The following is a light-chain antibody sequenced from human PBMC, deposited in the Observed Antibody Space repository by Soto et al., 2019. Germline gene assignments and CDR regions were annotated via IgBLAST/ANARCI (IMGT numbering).Light chain of an antibody. CDR3: QQYGSSPPIT. CDR1: QTVSSSY. V-gene: IGKV3-20*01. Sequence: EIVLTQSPVTLSLSPGERATLSCRASQTVSSSYLAWYQQKPGQAPRLLIYGASSRATGITDRFRGSGSGTDFTLTISRLEPEDFAVYYCQQYGSSPPITFGGGTKVDIK. J-gene: IGKJ4*01. CDR2: GAS.